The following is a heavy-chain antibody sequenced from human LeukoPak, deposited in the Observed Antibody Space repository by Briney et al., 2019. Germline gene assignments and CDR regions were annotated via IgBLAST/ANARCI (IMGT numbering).Heavy chain of an antibody. CDR2: IYSGGST. J-gene: IGHJ5*02. D-gene: IGHD4-4*01. CDR3: ARHDYSNYFIWFDP. V-gene: IGHV3-66*04. CDR1: GLTFSRYV. Sequence: PGGSLRLSCASSGLTFSRYVMGWVRQAPGKGLEWVSVIYSGGSTYYADSVKGRFTISRDNSKNTLYLQMNSLRAEDTAAYYCARHDYSNYFIWFDPWGQGTLVTVSS.